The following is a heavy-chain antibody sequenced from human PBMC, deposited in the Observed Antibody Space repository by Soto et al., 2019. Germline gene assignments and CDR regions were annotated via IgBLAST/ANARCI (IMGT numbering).Heavy chain of an antibody. CDR3: ARGPVTTRRYDSYYFGMDV. D-gene: IGHD4-4*01. J-gene: IGHJ6*02. V-gene: IGHV3-11*06. CDR2: ISTTSTFT. Sequence: GGSLRLSCAASGFTFSESFMSWIRQAPGKGLEWVSSISTTSTFTDYAASLKGRVTVSRDNSRNALFLQLNSLRDEDTAVYYCARGPVTTRRYDSYYFGMDVWGRGTTVTVSS. CDR1: GFTFSESF.